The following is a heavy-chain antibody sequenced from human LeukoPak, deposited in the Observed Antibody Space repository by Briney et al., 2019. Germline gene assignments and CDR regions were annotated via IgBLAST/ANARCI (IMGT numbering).Heavy chain of an antibody. D-gene: IGHD3-9*01. CDR3: ARGVRRYFDLDY. Sequence: SETLSLTCAVYGGSFSGYYWSWIRQPPGKGLEWIGEINHSGSTNYNPSLKSRVTISVDTSKNQFSLKLSSVTAADTAVYYCARGVRRYFDLDYWGQGTLVTVSS. J-gene: IGHJ4*02. CDR1: GGSFSGYY. CDR2: INHSGST. V-gene: IGHV4-34*01.